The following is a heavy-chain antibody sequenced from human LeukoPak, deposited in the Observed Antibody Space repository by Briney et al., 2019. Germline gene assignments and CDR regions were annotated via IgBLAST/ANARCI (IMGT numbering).Heavy chain of an antibody. CDR3: ARGGYDILPGPMDWFDP. Sequence: SETLSLTCAVSGYSISSGYYWGWIRQPPGKGLEWIGSSYHSGSTYYNPSLKSRVTISVDTSKNQFSLKLSSVTAADTAVYYCARGGYDILPGPMDWFDPWGQGTLVTVSS. D-gene: IGHD3-9*01. J-gene: IGHJ5*02. V-gene: IGHV4-38-2*01. CDR2: SYHSGST. CDR1: GYSISSGYY.